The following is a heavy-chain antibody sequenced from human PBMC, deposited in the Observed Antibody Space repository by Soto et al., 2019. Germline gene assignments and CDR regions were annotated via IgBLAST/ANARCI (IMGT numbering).Heavy chain of an antibody. CDR3: ARDSDTAMVYCYGMDV. CDR1: GGTFSSYT. CDR2: IIPILGIA. J-gene: IGHJ6*02. D-gene: IGHD5-18*01. V-gene: IGHV1-69*08. Sequence: QVQLVQSGAEVKKPGSSVKVSCKASGGTFSSYTISWVRQAPGQGLEWMGRIIPILGIANYAQKFQGRVTITADKSTSTAYMELSSLRSEDTAVYYCARDSDTAMVYCYGMDVWGQGTTVTVSS.